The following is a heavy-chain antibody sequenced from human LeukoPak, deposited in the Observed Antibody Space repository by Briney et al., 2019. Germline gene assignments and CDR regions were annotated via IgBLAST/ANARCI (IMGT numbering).Heavy chain of an antibody. CDR1: GGSISTYF. CDR3: ARSNSWYSYFDY. CDR2: IYYTGST. J-gene: IGHJ4*02. D-gene: IGHD6-13*01. Sequence: KPSETLSLTCTVSGGSISTYFWSWIRQPPGKRLEWIGFIYYTGSTNYNPSLGSRVTISVDTSKNQFSLILSSVTAADTAVYYCARSNSWYSYFDYWGQGTLVTVSS. V-gene: IGHV4-59*01.